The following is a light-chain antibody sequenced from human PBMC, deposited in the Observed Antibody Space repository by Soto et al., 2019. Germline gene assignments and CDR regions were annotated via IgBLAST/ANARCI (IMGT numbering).Light chain of an antibody. Sequence: QSALTQPASVSGSPGQSITISCTGTSSDVGGYNYVSWYQQHPGKAPKLMIYEVSNRPSGVSNRFSGSQSGNTASLTISGLQAEDGADYYCSSYTSISIDYVFGTGTKLTVL. CDR2: EVS. V-gene: IGLV2-14*01. CDR3: SSYTSISIDYV. CDR1: SSDVGGYNY. J-gene: IGLJ1*01.